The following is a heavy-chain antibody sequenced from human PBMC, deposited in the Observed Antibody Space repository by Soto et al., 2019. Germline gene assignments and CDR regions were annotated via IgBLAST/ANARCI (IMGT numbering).Heavy chain of an antibody. CDR2: ISRSSSTI. V-gene: IGHV3-48*02. Sequence: GGSLTLSCAASGFTFSSYSLNWVRQAPGKGLEWVSDISRSSSTIYYADSVKARFTISRENANNSMYLQMHSLRDEDTAVYYCASPPATVTLNGSYYYGMDVWGQGTTVTVSS. CDR1: GFTFSSYS. D-gene: IGHD4-4*01. CDR3: ASPPATVTLNGSYYYGMDV. J-gene: IGHJ6*02.